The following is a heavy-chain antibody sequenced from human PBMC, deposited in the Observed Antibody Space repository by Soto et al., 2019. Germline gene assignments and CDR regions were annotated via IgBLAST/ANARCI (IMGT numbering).Heavy chain of an antibody. Sequence: PGGSLRLSCAASGFTFSDYYTSWIRQAPGKGLEWVSYISSSGSTIYYADSVKGRFTISRDNAKNSLYLQMHSLRVEDTAVYYCARDWDLRGTDEKPWGQGAMVTVSS. J-gene: IGHJ3*01. V-gene: IGHV3-11*01. CDR1: GFTFSDYY. CDR3: ARDWDLRGTDEKP. D-gene: IGHD1-26*01. CDR2: ISSSGSTI.